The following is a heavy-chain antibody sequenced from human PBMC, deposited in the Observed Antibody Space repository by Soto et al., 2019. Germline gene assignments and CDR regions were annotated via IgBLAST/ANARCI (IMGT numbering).Heavy chain of an antibody. V-gene: IGHV4-59*01. D-gene: IGHD3-16*01. CDR1: GGSISSYY. CDR3: ARAWGYYFDY. J-gene: IGHJ4*02. CDR2: IYYSGST. Sequence: QVQLQESGPGLVKPSETLSLTCTVSGGSISSYYWSWIRQPPGKGLEWIGYIYYSGSTNYNPSLKSRVTIAVDTSKNQFSLKLSSVTAADTAVYYCARAWGYYFDYWGQGTLVTVSS.